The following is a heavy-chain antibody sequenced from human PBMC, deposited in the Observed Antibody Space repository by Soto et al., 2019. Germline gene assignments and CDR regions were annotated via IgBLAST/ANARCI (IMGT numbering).Heavy chain of an antibody. CDR2: FDPEDGET. V-gene: IGHV1-24*01. D-gene: IGHD6-6*01. Sequence: GASVKVSCKVSGYTLTELSMHWVRQAPGKGLEWMGGFDPEDGETIYAQKFQGRVTMTEDTSTDTAYMELSSLRSEDTAVYYCATDPIAARSPGYYYYGMDVWGQGTTVTVSS. CDR3: ATDPIAARSPGYYYYGMDV. CDR1: GYTLTELS. J-gene: IGHJ6*02.